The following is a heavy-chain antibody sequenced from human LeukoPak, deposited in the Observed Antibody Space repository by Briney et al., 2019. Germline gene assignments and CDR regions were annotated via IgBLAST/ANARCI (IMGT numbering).Heavy chain of an antibody. Sequence: GGSLRLSCAGSGFPFSNYWMAWVRQAPGKGLEWVANMKEDGGEINYVDSVKGRFTISRDNAKNSLDLQMNSLRVDDTAVYYCVKDRGYSTFDYWGQGTLVIVS. D-gene: IGHD4-23*01. CDR3: VKDRGYSTFDY. CDR1: GFPFSNYW. CDR2: MKEDGGEI. J-gene: IGHJ4*02. V-gene: IGHV3-7*01.